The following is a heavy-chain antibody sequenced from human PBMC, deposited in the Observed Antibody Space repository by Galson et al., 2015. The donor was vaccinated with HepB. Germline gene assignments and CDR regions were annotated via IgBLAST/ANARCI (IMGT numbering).Heavy chain of an antibody. CDR1: GFTFTSSA. V-gene: IGHV1-58*02. CDR3: AADSSGYSVSRYYYYGMDV. J-gene: IGHJ6*02. Sequence: SVKVSCKASGFTFTSSAMQWVRQARGQRLEWIGWIVVGSGNTNYAQKFQERVTITRDMSTSTAYMELSSLRSEDTAVYYCAADSSGYSVSRYYYYGMDVWGQGTTVTVSS. D-gene: IGHD3-22*01. CDR2: IVVGSGNT.